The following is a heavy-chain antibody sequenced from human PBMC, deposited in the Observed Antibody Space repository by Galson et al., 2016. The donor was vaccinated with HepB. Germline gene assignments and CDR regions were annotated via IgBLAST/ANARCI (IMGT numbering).Heavy chain of an antibody. J-gene: IGHJ5*02. Sequence: SLRLSCAASGFAFGSHWMHWVRQVPGKGLVWVSRFNSDGTISNYADSVKGRFTISRDNAKNTLYLQMNSLRVEDTAVYYCGRDHSVVLTTAYNWFDPWGQGTLVTVSS. D-gene: IGHD4-23*01. CDR1: GFAFGSHW. CDR2: FNSDGTIS. CDR3: GRDHSVVLTTAYNWFDP. V-gene: IGHV3-74*01.